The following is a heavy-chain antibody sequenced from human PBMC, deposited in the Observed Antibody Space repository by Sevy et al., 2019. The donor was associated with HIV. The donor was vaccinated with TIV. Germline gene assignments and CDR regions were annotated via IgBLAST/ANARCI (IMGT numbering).Heavy chain of an antibody. J-gene: IGHJ5*02. Sequence: SQTLSLTCAISGDSVSSNSAAWNWIRQSPSRGLEWLGRTYYRSKWYNVYAVSVKSRITINPDTSKNQFSLQRTSVTPEETAVYYCARESTGGRGNWFDPWGQGTLVTVSS. CDR2: TYYRSKWYN. D-gene: IGHD3-10*01. CDR1: GDSVSSNSAA. V-gene: IGHV6-1*01. CDR3: ARESTGGRGNWFDP.